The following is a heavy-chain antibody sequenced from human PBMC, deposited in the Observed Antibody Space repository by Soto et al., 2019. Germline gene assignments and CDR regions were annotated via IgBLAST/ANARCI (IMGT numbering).Heavy chain of an antibody. V-gene: IGHV3-74*01. J-gene: IGHJ3*02. CDR3: AKSLFGGPDI. CDR1: GFTFSSYW. D-gene: IGHD2-15*01. Sequence: DVQLVESGGGLVKPGGSLRLSCAATGFTFSSYWVHWVRQVPGKGLVWVSRINTDGRTTDYADSVKGRFTISRDNAKNTLYLQMKSLRAEDTALYYCAKSLFGGPDIWGQGTMVTVSS. CDR2: INTDGRTT.